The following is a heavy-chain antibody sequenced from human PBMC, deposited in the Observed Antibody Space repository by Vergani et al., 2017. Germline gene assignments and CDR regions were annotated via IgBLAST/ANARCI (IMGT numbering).Heavy chain of an antibody. CDR2: ISAYNGNT. Sequence: QVPLVQSGAAVKKPGASVKVSCTASGYTFTSYGISWVRQAPGQGLEWMGWISAYNGNTNYAQKLQGRVTMTTDTSTSTAYMELRSLRSDDTAVYYCAREGYGDSDGVHAFDIWGQGTMVTVSS. CDR3: AREGYGDSDGVHAFDI. D-gene: IGHD4-17*01. V-gene: IGHV1-18*01. CDR1: GYTFTSYG. J-gene: IGHJ3*02.